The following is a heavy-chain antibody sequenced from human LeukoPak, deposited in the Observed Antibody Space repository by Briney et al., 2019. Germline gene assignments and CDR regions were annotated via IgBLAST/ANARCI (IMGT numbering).Heavy chain of an antibody. CDR3: ARDKSSGYVDY. J-gene: IGHJ4*02. CDR2: IWDDGSNK. D-gene: IGHD3-22*01. V-gene: IGHV3-33*01. CDR1: GFTFSSYG. Sequence: PGGSLRLSCAASGFTFSSYGMHWVRQAPGKGLEGVAVIWDDGSNKYYADSVKGRFTISRDNSKNTLYLQMNSLRVEDTAVYYCARDKSSGYVDYWGQGTLVTVSS.